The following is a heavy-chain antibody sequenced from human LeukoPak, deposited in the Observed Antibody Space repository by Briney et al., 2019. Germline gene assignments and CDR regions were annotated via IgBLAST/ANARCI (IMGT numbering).Heavy chain of an antibody. D-gene: IGHD2-15*01. J-gene: IGHJ4*02. CDR1: GYTFTAYY. CDR2: IHPNLGGS. V-gene: IGHV1-2*02. CDR3: VRGDIYWDY. Sequence: ASVKVSCKPSGYTFTAYYVLWVRQAPGPRPEWMGWIHPNLGGSKYAQNFHGRVTITSDTSIIPAYLVLSSVRFDGPTVCCCVRGDIYWDYWGQGGLVTVSS.